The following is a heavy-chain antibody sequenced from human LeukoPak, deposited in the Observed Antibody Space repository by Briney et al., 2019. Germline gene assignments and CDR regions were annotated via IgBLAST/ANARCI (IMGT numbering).Heavy chain of an antibody. CDR3: ASDSSGWYRDAFDI. CDR2: IIPVVGIA. D-gene: IGHD6-19*01. J-gene: IGHJ3*02. Sequence: ASVKVSSKPSGGTFRSYVISWVRQAPEQGLEWMGQIIPVVGIAHYAQKLQGSVSISADKSTSTAYMELSSLRSEDTAVYYCASDSSGWYRDAFDIWGQGTMVTVSS. CDR1: GGTFRSYV. V-gene: IGHV1-69*10.